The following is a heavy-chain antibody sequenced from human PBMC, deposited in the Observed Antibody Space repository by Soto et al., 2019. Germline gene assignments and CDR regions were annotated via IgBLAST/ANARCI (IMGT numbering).Heavy chain of an antibody. Sequence: QVQLQQWGAGLLKPSETLSLTCAVYGGSFSGYYWSWIRQPPGKGLEWIGEINHSGGTNYNPSLKSRVTISVDTSKNQFSLRLSSVTAADTVVYSCARGRWERRFDSWGRGTLVSVSS. V-gene: IGHV4-34*01. CDR3: ARGRWERRFDS. CDR2: INHSGGT. CDR1: GGSFSGYY. D-gene: IGHD1-26*01. J-gene: IGHJ4*02.